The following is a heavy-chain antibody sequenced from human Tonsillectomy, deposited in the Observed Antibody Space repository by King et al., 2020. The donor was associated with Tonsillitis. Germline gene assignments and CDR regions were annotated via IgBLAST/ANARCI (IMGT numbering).Heavy chain of an antibody. D-gene: IGHD3-10*01. CDR1: GFSFDDYA. J-gene: IGHJ6*03. Sequence: EVQLVESGGGVVQPGGSLRLSCAASGFSFDDYAMHWVRQAPGKGLEWVSLINGDGGSTFYADSVKGRFTISRDNSRDSLFLQMNSLRTEDTALYYCAQAARRRSIKRDYYYTHVWGKGTTVTVSS. CDR3: AQAARRRSIKRDYYYTHV. CDR2: INGDGGST. V-gene: IGHV3-43*02.